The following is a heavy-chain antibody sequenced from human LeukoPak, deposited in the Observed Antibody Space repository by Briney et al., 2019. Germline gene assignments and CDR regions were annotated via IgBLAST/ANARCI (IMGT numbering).Heavy chain of an antibody. CDR2: ISLAGQT. J-gene: IGHJ4*02. Sequence: SETLSLTCGVSGGSISGTNWWSWVRQPPGQGLEWIGEISLAGQTNYNPSLNGRVTMSLDKSSNQLSLHLTSVTAADTATYFCSRERGPFCPFGYWGQGTLVIVSS. CDR1: GGSISGTNW. V-gene: IGHV4/OR15-8*02. CDR3: SRERGPFCPFGY.